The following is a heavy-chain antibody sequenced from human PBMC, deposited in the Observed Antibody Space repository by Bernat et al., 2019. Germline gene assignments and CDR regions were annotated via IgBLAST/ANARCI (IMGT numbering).Heavy chain of an antibody. CDR1: GGSINGYY. V-gene: IGHV4-59*01. Sequence: QVQLQESGPGLVKPSETLSLTCTVSGGSINGYYWSWIRQPPGKGLEWIGYIHSSGSTNYNPSLKSRVTISVDTSKNQFSLKLSSVTAVDTAVYYCVTGGWYNDHWGQGTLVTVSS. D-gene: IGHD6-19*01. J-gene: IGHJ4*02. CDR2: IHSSGST. CDR3: VTGGWYNDH.